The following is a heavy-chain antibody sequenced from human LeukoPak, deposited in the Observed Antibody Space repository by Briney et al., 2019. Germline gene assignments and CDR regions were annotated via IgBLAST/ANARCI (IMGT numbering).Heavy chain of an antibody. D-gene: IGHD6-6*01. J-gene: IGHJ4*02. Sequence: ASVKVSCKASGFTFSNYYIHWVRQSPGQGLEWMGELNPSGGGTRYAQKLQGRVTMTRDMSANTVDMELSSLRSEDTATYYCASSIVARLDCWGQGTRVTVTS. CDR1: GFTFSNYY. CDR2: LNPSGGGT. V-gene: IGHV1-46*01. CDR3: ASSIVARLDC.